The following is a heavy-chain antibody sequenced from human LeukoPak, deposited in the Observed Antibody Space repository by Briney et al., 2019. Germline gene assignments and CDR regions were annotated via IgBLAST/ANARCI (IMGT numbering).Heavy chain of an antibody. CDR2: VNLQGST. CDR1: GGSISNTNW. Sequence: ASETLSLTCGVSGGSISNTNWWTWVRQPPGKGLEWIGEVNLQGSTNYNPSLKSRVTISVDTSKNQFSLKLSSVTAADTAVYYCARGSVNYCSSTSCSGAFDIWGQGTMVTVSS. V-gene: IGHV4-4*02. D-gene: IGHD2-2*01. CDR3: ARGSVNYCSSTSCSGAFDI. J-gene: IGHJ3*02.